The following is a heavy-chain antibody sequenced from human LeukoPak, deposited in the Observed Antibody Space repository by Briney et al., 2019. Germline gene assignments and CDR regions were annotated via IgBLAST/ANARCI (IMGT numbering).Heavy chain of an antibody. CDR1: GFTFDDYA. CDR3: AKADFGSPFFDF. J-gene: IGHJ4*02. V-gene: IGHV3-9*01. D-gene: IGHD1-26*01. CDR2: ITWNSAII. Sequence: GGSLRLSCEASGFTFDDYAIHWVRQAPGSGVEWVSGITWNSAIITYADSVKGRFTISRDHAKNSLFLQMSSLREEDTAFYYCAKADFGSPFFDFWGQGTLVAVSS.